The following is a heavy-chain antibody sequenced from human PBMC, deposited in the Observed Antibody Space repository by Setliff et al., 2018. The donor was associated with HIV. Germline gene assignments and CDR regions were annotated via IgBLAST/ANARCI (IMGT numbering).Heavy chain of an antibody. CDR1: GDSMIPHY. D-gene: IGHD6-13*01. CDR3: ARHSSAAANDAFDI. Sequence: SETLSLTCLVSGDSMIPHYWSWIRQPPGRGLEWIGSIYHSGSTYYNPSLKSRVTISVDTSKNQFSLKLSSVTAADTAVYYCARHSSAAANDAFDIWGQGTMVTVSS. J-gene: IGHJ3*02. V-gene: IGHV4-59*08. CDR2: IYHSGST.